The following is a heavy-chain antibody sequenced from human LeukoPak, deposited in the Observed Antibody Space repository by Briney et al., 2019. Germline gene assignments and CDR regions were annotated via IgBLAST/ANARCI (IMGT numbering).Heavy chain of an antibody. CDR1: GFTFSSYA. J-gene: IGHJ1*01. CDR3: AKDQVTYYDSSGYQGYFQH. CDR2: ISGSGGST. Sequence: GGSLRLSCAASGFTFSSYAMSWVRQAPGKGLEWVSAISGSGGSTYYADSVKGRFTISRDNSKNTLYLQMNSLGAEDTAVYYCAKDQVTYYDSSGYQGYFQHWGQGTLVTVSS. V-gene: IGHV3-23*01. D-gene: IGHD3-22*01.